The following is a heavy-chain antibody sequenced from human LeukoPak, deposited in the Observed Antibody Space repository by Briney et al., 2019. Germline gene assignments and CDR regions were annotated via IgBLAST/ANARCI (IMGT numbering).Heavy chain of an antibody. V-gene: IGHV3-66*01. J-gene: IGHJ4*02. D-gene: IGHD5-18*01. CDR2: IYSGGST. CDR3: ARERVDTAMVYFDY. CDR1: GFTFSSYA. Sequence: GGSLRLSCAASGFTFSSYAMHWVRQAPGKGLEWVSVIYSGGSTYYADSVKGRFTISRDNSKNTLYLQMNSLRAEDTAVYYCARERVDTAMVYFDYWGQGTLVTVSS.